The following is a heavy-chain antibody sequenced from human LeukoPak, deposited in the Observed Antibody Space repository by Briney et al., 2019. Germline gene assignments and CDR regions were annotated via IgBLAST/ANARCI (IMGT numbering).Heavy chain of an antibody. D-gene: IGHD3-9*01. Sequence: GGSLRLSCAASGFIFSNYGMNWVRQAPGKGLEWVSAISGSGGSTYYADSVKGRFTISRDNSKNTLYLQMNSLRAEDTAVYYCAKAGHYDILTGYFWWGQGTLVTVSS. CDR1: GFIFSNYG. CDR2: ISGSGGST. J-gene: IGHJ4*02. V-gene: IGHV3-23*01. CDR3: AKAGHYDILTGYFW.